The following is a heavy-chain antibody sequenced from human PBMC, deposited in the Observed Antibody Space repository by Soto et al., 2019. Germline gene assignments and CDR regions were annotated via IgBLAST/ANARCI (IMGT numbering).Heavy chain of an antibody. CDR1: GDSIRNGFYY. D-gene: IGHD1-1*01. CDR2: IYYVGST. CDR3: AKNETTRPWFNP. V-gene: IGHV4-31*03. J-gene: IGHJ5*02. Sequence: QVQLQESGPGLVKPSQTLSLICTVSGDSIRNGFYYWSWIRQHPGKGLEWIGNIYYVGSTSYNPSLKSRVTISIDRSKNQFSLTLNSVTAADTAVYYCAKNETTRPWFNPWGQGTLVTVSS.